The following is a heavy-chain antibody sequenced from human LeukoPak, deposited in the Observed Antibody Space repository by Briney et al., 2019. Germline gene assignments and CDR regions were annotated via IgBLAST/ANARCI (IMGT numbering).Heavy chain of an antibody. D-gene: IGHD1-26*01. CDR1: ADSISNHY. CDR2: IHSSGST. CDR3: AREGSRWVDFDH. Sequence: SETLSLTCTVSADSISNHYWNWIRQPPGEGLEWIGYIHSSGSTNYNPPLKSRVSISLDTSKSQISLRLSSVTAADTAVYYCAREGSRWVDFDHWGQGTLVTVSS. V-gene: IGHV4-59*11. J-gene: IGHJ4*02.